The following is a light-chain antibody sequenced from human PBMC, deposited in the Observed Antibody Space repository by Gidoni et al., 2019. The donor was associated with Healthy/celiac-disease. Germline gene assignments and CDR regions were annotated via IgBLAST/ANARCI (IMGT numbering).Light chain of an antibody. V-gene: IGLV3-25*03. J-gene: IGLJ2*01. CDR3: QSADSSGTYVV. Sequence: SYELTQPPSVSVSPGQTARITCSGDALPKQYAYWYQQKPGQAPVLVIYKDSERPSGIPERFSGSSSGTTVTLTISVVQAEDEADYSCQSADSSGTYVVFGGGTKLTVL. CDR1: ALPKQY. CDR2: KDS.